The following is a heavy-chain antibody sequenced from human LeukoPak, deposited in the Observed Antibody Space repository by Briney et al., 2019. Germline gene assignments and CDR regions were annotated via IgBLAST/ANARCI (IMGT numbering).Heavy chain of an antibody. Sequence: ASVKVSCKTSGFTFKDYYIHWVRQAPGQGLEWRGWINTHTGNPTYAQGFTGRFVFSLDTSVNTAHLEITSLKAEDTGVYYCARGRPLWDLWGQGTLVTVSS. CDR3: ARGRPLWDL. CDR2: INTHTGNP. CDR1: GFTFKDYY. J-gene: IGHJ4*02. D-gene: IGHD5-18*01. V-gene: IGHV7-4-1*02.